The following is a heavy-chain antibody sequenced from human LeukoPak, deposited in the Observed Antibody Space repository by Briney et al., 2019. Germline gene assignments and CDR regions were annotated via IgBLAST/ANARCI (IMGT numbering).Heavy chain of an antibody. Sequence: GGSLRLSCAASGFTISTNYMSWVRQAPGKALEGVSVIYSGGTTYYADSVKGRFSISRDNSKNTLDLQMNSLRAEDTAVYYCARYDYGRSGFDYWGQGTLVTVSS. J-gene: IGHJ4*02. D-gene: IGHD5-12*01. CDR3: ARYDYGRSGFDY. V-gene: IGHV3-66*01. CDR1: GFTISTNY. CDR2: IYSGGTT.